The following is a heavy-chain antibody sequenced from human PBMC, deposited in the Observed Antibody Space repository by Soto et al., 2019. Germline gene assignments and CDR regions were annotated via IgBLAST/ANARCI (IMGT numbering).Heavy chain of an antibody. CDR3: AREMYSSSSVVVGEAARDLGVFDI. D-gene: IGHD6-6*01. CDR2: ISYDGSNK. CDR1: GFTFSSYA. Sequence: GGSLRLSCAASGFTFSSYAMHWVRQAPGKGLEWVAVISYDGSNKYYADSVKGRFTISRDNSKNTLYLQMNSQRAEDTAVYYCAREMYSSSSVVVGEAARDLGVFDIWGQGTMVPVPS. J-gene: IGHJ3*02. V-gene: IGHV3-30-3*01.